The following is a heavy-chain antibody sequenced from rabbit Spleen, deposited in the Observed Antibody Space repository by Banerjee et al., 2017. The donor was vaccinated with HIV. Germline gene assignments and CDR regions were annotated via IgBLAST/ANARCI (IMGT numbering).Heavy chain of an antibody. CDR3: ARNANGGWDL. V-gene: IGHV1S47*01. CDR1: GFDFSNYG. J-gene: IGHJ4*01. D-gene: IGHD4-1*01. CDR2: IEPIFGRT. Sequence: QEQLKETGGGLVQPGGSLTLSCKASGFDFSNYGVSWVRQTPGKGLEWIGYIEPIFGRTYYASWVDGRFTISSHNAQNTLYLQMNSLTPADTATYFCARNANGGWDLWGPGTLVTVS.